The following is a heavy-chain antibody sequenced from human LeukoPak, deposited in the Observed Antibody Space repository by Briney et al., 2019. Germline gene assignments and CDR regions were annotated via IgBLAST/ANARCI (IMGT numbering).Heavy chain of an antibody. Sequence: GGSLRLSCAASGFTFSNYAMNWVRQAPGKGLEWVSIISDSGVSTYYADSVKGRFTISRDNSKNTLDLQMNSLRAEDTAVYYCAKSRDDRIVGATRVFDYWGQGTLVTVSS. CDR3: AKSRDDRIVGATRVFDY. V-gene: IGHV3-23*01. CDR1: GFTFSNYA. D-gene: IGHD1-26*01. J-gene: IGHJ4*02. CDR2: ISDSGVST.